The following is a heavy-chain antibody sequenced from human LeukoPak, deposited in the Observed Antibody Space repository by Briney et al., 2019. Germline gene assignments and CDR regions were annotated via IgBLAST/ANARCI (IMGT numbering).Heavy chain of an antibody. CDR3: ARGTRGYCSGGSCFSY. J-gene: IGHJ4*02. CDR1: GYTFTSYD. CDR2: MNPNSGNT. V-gene: IGHV1-8*03. Sequence: ASVKVSCKASGYTFTSYDINWVRQATGQGLEWMGRMNPNSGNTGYAQKFQGRVTITRNTSISTAYMELSSLRSEDTAVYYCARGTRGYCSGGSCFSYWGQGTLVTVSS. D-gene: IGHD2-15*01.